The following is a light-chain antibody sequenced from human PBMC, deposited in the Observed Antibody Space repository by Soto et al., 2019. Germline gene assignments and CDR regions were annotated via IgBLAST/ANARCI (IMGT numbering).Light chain of an antibody. J-gene: IGKJ4*01. V-gene: IGKV1-5*03. Sequence: DIQMTQSPSTLSASVGDRVNITCRASQSMSYWLAWYQQKPGKAPKLLIYKATNLEAGVPSRFSGSGSGTEFTLTISSLQPDDFATYYCQQYNNYWGLTFGGGTSVEIK. CDR1: QSMSYW. CDR3: QQYNNYWGLT. CDR2: KAT.